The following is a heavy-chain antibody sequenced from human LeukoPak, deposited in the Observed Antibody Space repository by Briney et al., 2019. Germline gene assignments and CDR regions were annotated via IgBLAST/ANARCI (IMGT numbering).Heavy chain of an antibody. Sequence: PSETLSLTCAVYGGSFSGYYWSWIRQPPGKGLEWIGEINHSGSTNYNPSLKSRVTISVDTSKNQFSLKLSSVTAADTAVYYCARDPGKYDYGPSGYYGMDVWGQGTTVTVSS. CDR1: GGSFSGYY. CDR2: INHSGST. V-gene: IGHV4-34*01. J-gene: IGHJ6*02. D-gene: IGHD4-17*01. CDR3: ARDPGKYDYGPSGYYGMDV.